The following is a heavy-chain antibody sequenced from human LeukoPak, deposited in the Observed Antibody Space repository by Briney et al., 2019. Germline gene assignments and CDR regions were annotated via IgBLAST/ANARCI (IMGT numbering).Heavy chain of an antibody. Sequence: SETLSLTCTVSGGSLSSGSYYWRWIRQPPGKGLEWIGYIYYSGSTNYNPSLKSRVTISVDTSKNQFSLKLSSVTAADTAVYYCASEKVYYDSSGLYNWFDHWGQGTLVTVSS. CDR1: GGSLSSGSYY. CDR2: IYYSGST. V-gene: IGHV4-61*01. D-gene: IGHD3-22*01. J-gene: IGHJ5*02. CDR3: ASEKVYYDSSGLYNWFDH.